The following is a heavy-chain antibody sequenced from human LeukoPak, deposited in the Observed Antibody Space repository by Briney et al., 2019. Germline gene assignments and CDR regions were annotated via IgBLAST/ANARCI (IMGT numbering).Heavy chain of an antibody. CDR3: ARRGYYYGSGSYYNRYYYYMDV. CDR2: INHSGST. CDR1: GGSFSGYY. D-gene: IGHD3-10*01. V-gene: IGHV4-34*01. Sequence: TSETLSLTCAVYGGSFSGYYWSWIRQPPGKGLEWIGEINHSGSTNYNPSLKSRVTISVDTSKNQFSLKLSSVTAADTAVYYCARRGYYYGSGSYYNRYYYYMDVWGKGTTVTISS. J-gene: IGHJ6*03.